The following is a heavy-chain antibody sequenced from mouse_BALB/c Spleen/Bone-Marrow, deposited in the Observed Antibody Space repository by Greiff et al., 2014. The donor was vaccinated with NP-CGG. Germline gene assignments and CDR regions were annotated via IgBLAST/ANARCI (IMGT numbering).Heavy chain of an antibody. J-gene: IGHJ1*01. D-gene: IGHD2-4*01. CDR1: GYTFTTYW. Sequence: QVQLQQSGAELAKPGASVKMSCKASGYTFTTYWIHWVKQRPGQGLEWIGYINPSTGNTEYNQKFRDRATLTAHKSSSTPYMQLSSLTSEDSAVYYCARGLRDWYFDVWGAGTTVTVSS. CDR3: ARGLRDWYFDV. V-gene: IGHV1-7*01. CDR2: INPSTGNT.